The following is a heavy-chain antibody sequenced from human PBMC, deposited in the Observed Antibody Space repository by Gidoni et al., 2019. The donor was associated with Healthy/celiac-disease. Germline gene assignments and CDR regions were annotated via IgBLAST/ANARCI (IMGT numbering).Heavy chain of an antibody. J-gene: IGHJ4*02. V-gene: IGHV3-7*03. Sequence: EVQLVESGGGLVQPGGSLRLRCAASGFTLCHYCASWGCQGRGKGREWVANKKQYGSEKYYVDSVKGRFTISRDNAKNSLYLQMNSLRAEDTAVYYCARDEVNDFWSGYYNVAIKERSYAFDYWGQGTLVTVSS. D-gene: IGHD3-3*01. CDR2: KKQYGSEK. CDR1: GFTLCHYC. CDR3: ARDEVNDFWSGYYNVAIKERSYAFDY.